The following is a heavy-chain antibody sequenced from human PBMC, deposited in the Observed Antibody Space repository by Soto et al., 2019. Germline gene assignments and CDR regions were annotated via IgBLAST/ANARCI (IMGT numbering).Heavy chain of an antibody. J-gene: IGHJ4*02. V-gene: IGHV1-69*13. CDR1: GGTFSSYA. D-gene: IGHD3-22*01. Sequence: SVKVSCKASGGTFSSYAISWVRQAPGQGLEWMGGIIPIFGTANYAQKFQGRVTITADESTSTAYMELSSLRSEDTAVYYCARDSYYYDSSGYDSLWGQRTPVTVSS. CDR2: IIPIFGTA. CDR3: ARDSYYYDSSGYDSL.